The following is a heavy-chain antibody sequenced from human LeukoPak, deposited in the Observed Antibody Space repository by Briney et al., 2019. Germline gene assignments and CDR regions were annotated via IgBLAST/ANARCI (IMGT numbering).Heavy chain of an antibody. V-gene: IGHV3-30*18. CDR3: AKDVALRAAANYFDC. Sequence: GGSLRLSCAASGFAFSSYGMHWVRQAPGKGLEWVAVISYNGGDKKYADSVKGRFTISRDNSKNTVYLEMNSLRAEDTAVYYCAKDVALRAAANYFDCWGQGTLVTVSS. D-gene: IGHD2-21*01. J-gene: IGHJ4*02. CDR1: GFAFSSYG. CDR2: ISYNGGDK.